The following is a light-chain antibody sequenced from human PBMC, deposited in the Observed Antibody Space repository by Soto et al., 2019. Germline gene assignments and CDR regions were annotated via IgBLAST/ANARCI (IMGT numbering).Light chain of an antibody. J-gene: IGKJ1*01. CDR3: QQYGSSGT. CDR2: GAS. Sequence: EIVLTQSPGTLSLSPGERATLSCRASQSVSNNYLAWYQQKPGQAPRLLIYGASNGATGIPDRFSGSGSGTDFTLTISRLEPEDFAVYYCQQYGSSGTFGQWTKVDTK. V-gene: IGKV3-20*01. CDR1: QSVSNNY.